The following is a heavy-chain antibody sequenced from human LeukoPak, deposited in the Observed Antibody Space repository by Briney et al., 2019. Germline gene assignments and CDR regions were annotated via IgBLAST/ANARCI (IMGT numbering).Heavy chain of an antibody. J-gene: IGHJ4*02. CDR1: GYSFTSYW. CDR3: AREIKYCDILTGYYVAYFDY. Sequence: GESLKISCKGSGYSFTSYWIGWVRQMPGKGLEWMGIIYPGDSDTRYSPSFQGQVTISADKSISTAYLQWSSLKASDTAMYYCAREIKYCDILTGYYVAYFDYWGQGTLVTVSS. D-gene: IGHD3-9*01. CDR2: IYPGDSDT. V-gene: IGHV5-51*01.